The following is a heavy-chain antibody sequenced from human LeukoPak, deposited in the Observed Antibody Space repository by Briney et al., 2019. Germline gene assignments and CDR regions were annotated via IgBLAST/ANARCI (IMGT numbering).Heavy chain of an antibody. CDR1: GFTLSSYA. CDR3: AKAPVTTCSGAYCYPFDH. CDR2: ISVSGNT. D-gene: IGHD2-15*01. Sequence: GGSLRLSCAASGFTLSSYAMSWVRKGPGKGLELVSAISVSGNTYPADSVKGRFTISRDSAKTTQYLHMNSLRAEAAAVYYCAKAPVTTCSGAYCYPFDHWGKGTLVTVSS. V-gene: IGHV3-23*01. J-gene: IGHJ4*02.